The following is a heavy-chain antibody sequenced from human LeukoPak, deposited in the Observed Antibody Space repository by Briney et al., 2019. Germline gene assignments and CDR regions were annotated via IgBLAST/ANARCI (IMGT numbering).Heavy chain of an antibody. CDR2: IYYSGST. V-gene: IGHV4-61*08. CDR1: GGSISSGGYY. J-gene: IGHJ5*02. D-gene: IGHD3-3*01. Sequence: SETLSLTCTVSGGSISSGGYYWSWIRQHPGKGLEWIGYIYYSGSTKYNPSLKSRVTISVDTSKNQFSLKLSSVTAADTAVYYCARVSTPLRFSNWFDPWGQGTLATVSS. CDR3: ARVSTPLRFSNWFDP.